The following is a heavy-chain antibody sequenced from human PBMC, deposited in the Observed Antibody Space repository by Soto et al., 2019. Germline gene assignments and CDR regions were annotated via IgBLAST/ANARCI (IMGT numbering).Heavy chain of an antibody. CDR2: TFRKGDT. Sequence: LSLTCALSGGSFSDKRWWTCVLQTPGKGLEWIGETFRKGDTNYNAFLKSRVSISIDKSRNQVSLILTSVTAADTAVYYCASYVGSGGYGAFDIWGQWTVVTV. D-gene: IGHD3-16*01. J-gene: IGHJ3*02. V-gene: IGHV4-4*02. CDR3: ASYVGSGGYGAFDI. CDR1: GGSFSDKRW.